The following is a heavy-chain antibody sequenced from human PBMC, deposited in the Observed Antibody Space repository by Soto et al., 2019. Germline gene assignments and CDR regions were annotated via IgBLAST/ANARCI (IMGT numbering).Heavy chain of an antibody. D-gene: IGHD3-9*01. CDR1: GFTFSSYS. CDR2: ISSSSSYI. V-gene: IGHV3-21*01. Sequence: EVQLVESGGGLVKPGGSLRLSCAASGFTFSSYSMNWVRQAPGKGLEWVSSISSSSSYIYYADSVKGRFTISRDNAKNSLDLQMNSLRAEDTAVYYCAREVDTDYYYYYGMDGWGQGTTVTVSS. CDR3: AREVDTDYYYYYGMDG. J-gene: IGHJ6*02.